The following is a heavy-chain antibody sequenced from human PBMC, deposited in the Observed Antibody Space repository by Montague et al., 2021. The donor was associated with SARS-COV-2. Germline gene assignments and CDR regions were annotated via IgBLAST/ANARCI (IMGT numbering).Heavy chain of an antibody. D-gene: IGHD3-22*01. CDR3: ARLPYVYDSTDAFDI. J-gene: IGHJ3*02. CDR2: IIYSGST. CDR1: GGSITSSSCN. V-gene: IGHV4-39*01. Sequence: SETRSLTCTVSGGSITSSSCNWGRLRPAKGQELVWIGNIIYSGSTYHTTTLQSPVTIAVDTSKYQFSLRLSSATAADTAVYYCARLPYVYDSTDAFDIWGQGTMVTVSS.